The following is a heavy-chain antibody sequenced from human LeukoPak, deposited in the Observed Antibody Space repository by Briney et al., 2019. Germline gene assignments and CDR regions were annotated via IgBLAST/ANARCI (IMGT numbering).Heavy chain of an antibody. CDR3: ARVFAAGRYFDY. V-gene: IGHV1-2*02. D-gene: IGHD6-13*01. CDR2: INPNSGGT. Sequence: ASVKVSCKASGGTFSSYAISWVRQAPGQGLEWMGWINPNSGGTNYAQKFQGRVTMTRGTSISTAYMELSRLRSDDTAVYYCARVFAAGRYFDYWGQGTLVTVSS. CDR1: GGTFSSYA. J-gene: IGHJ4*02.